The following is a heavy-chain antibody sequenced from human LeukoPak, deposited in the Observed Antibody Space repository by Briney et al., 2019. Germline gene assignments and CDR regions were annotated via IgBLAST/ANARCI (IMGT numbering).Heavy chain of an antibody. Sequence: GGSLRLSCAASGFTFSSYSMNWVRQAPGKGLEWVSSISSSSSYMYYADSVKGRFTISRDNAKNSLYLQMNSLRAEDTAVYYCARDPCHGALDYWGQGALVTVSS. J-gene: IGHJ4*02. V-gene: IGHV3-21*04. CDR2: ISSSSSYM. CDR1: GFTFSSYS. CDR3: ARDPCHGALDY. D-gene: IGHD2-2*01.